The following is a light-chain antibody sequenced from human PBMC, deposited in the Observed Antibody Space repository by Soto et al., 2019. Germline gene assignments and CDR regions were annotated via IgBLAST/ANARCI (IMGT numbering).Light chain of an antibody. CDR2: DVS. J-gene: IGLJ3*02. CDR1: SSDVGDYNY. V-gene: IGLV2-14*03. CDR3: SSYTTSSTLV. Sequence: QSALTQPASVSGSPGQSITISCTGTSSDVGDYNYVSWYQQHPGKAPKLMIYDVSNRPSGVSNRFSGSKSGNTASLTISGLLAEDEADYYCSSYTTSSTLVFGGGTKLPVL.